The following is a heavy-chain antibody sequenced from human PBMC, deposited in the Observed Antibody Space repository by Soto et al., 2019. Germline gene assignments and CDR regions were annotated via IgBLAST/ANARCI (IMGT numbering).Heavy chain of an antibody. CDR2: IYYSGST. V-gene: IGHV4-39*01. CDR3: ARQPVLRYFDWLYHNFDY. J-gene: IGHJ4*02. Sequence: SETLSLTCTVSGGSISSYYWGWIRQPPGKGLEWIGSIYYSGSTYYNPSLKSRVTISVDTSKNQFSLKLSSVTAADTAVYYCARQPVLRYFDWLYHNFDYWGQGTLVTVSS. D-gene: IGHD3-9*01. CDR1: GGSISSYY.